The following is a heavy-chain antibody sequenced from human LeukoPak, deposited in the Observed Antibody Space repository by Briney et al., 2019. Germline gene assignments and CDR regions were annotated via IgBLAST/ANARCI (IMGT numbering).Heavy chain of an antibody. Sequence: SVKVSCKASGGTFSSYAISWVRQAPGQGLEWMGGIIPIFGTANYAQKFQGRVTITADESTSTAYMELSSLRSEDTAVYYCARGPRDGSGSYPSYYYYYMDVWGKGTTVTISS. CDR1: GGTFSSYA. V-gene: IGHV1-69*13. CDR2: IIPIFGTA. J-gene: IGHJ6*03. D-gene: IGHD3-10*01. CDR3: ARGPRDGSGSYPSYYYYYMDV.